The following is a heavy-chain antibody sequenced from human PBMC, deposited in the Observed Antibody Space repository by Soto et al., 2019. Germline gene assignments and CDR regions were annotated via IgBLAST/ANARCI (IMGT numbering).Heavy chain of an antibody. V-gene: IGHV3-74*01. CDR2: INTDGSST. CDR1: GFSFSSYW. D-gene: IGHD3-9*01. Sequence: EVQLVESGGGLVQPGGSLRLSCADSGFSFSSYWMHWVRQGPGKGLVWVSRINTDGSSTNYADSVQGRFTISSDNAKNTVYLQMSSLRAEDTAVYYCARSPGGYYIDGGQGTMVTVSS. J-gene: IGHJ3*01. CDR3: ARSPGGYYID.